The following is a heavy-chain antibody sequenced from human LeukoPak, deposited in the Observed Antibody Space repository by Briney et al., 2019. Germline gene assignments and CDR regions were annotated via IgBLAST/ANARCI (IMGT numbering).Heavy chain of an antibody. Sequence: RLSETLSLTCAVYGGSFSGYYWSWIRQPPGKGLEWIGEINHSGSTDYNPSLKSRVTISVDTSKNQFSLKLSSVTAADTAVYYCARVVPGRGLRNFDYWGQGTLVTVSS. CDR1: GGSFSGYY. J-gene: IGHJ4*02. CDR3: ARVVPGRGLRNFDY. CDR2: INHSGST. V-gene: IGHV4-34*01. D-gene: IGHD3-10*01.